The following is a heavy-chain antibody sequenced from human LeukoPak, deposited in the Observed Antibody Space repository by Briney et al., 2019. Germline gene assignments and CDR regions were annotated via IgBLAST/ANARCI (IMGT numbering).Heavy chain of an antibody. CDR3: AKDSGSYYVGYFDY. CDR1: GFTFSSYA. CDR2: ISGSGGST. V-gene: IGHV3-23*01. D-gene: IGHD1-26*01. Sequence: GGSLRLSCAASGFTFSSYATSWVRQAPGKGLEWVSAISGSGGSTYYADSVKGRFTISRDNSKNTLYLQMNSLRAEDTAVYYCAKDSGSYYVGYFDYWGQGTLVTVSS. J-gene: IGHJ4*02.